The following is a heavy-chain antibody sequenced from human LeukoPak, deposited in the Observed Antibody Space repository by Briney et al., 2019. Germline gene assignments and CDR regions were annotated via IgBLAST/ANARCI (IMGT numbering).Heavy chain of an antibody. CDR1: GFTVSSNY. CDR3: ARVSNGYSDYLIDY. V-gene: IGHV3-66*01. Sequence: GGSLRLSCAASGFTVSSNYMSWVRQAPGKGLEWVSVIYSGGSTYYADSVKGRFTISRDNSKNTLYLQMNSLRAEDTAVYYCARVSNGYSDYLIDYWGQGTLVTVSS. J-gene: IGHJ4*02. CDR2: IYSGGST. D-gene: IGHD5-12*01.